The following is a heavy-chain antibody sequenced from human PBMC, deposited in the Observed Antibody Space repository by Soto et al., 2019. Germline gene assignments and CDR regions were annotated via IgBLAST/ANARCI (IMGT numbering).Heavy chain of an antibody. Sequence: SQTLSLTCAISWDSVSSNSAAWNWIRQSPSRGLEWLGRTYYRSKWYNDYAVSVKSRITINPDTSKNQLALQLYSVTPEDTSVYYCPSDQVHQLVQGGYYGMDVWGQGTTATVSS. J-gene: IGHJ6*02. CDR2: TYYRSKWYN. CDR3: PSDQVHQLVQGGYYGMDV. V-gene: IGHV6-1*01. D-gene: IGHD6-13*01. CDR1: WDSVSSNSAA.